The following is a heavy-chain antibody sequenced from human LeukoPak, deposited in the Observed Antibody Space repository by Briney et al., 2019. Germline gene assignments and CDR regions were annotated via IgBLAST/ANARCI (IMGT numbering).Heavy chain of an antibody. CDR1: GFTFTCCW. Sequence: GGSLRLSCAASGFTFTCCWMSWVRQTPGKGLEWVASIKQDGREKFYANSVKGRFTISRDNAKNSLYLQMNSLRAEDTAVYYCARERLNRNYRGDYWGQGTLVTVSS. D-gene: IGHD1-7*01. CDR3: ARERLNRNYRGDY. V-gene: IGHV3-7*01. J-gene: IGHJ4*02. CDR2: IKQDGREK.